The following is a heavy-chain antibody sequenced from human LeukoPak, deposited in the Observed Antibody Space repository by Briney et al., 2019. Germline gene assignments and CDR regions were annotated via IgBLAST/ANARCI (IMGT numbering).Heavy chain of an antibody. CDR2: ISSSSSYI. Sequence: GGSLRLSCAASGFTFSSYAMSWVRQAPGKGLEWVSSISSSSSYIYYADSVKGRFTISRDNAKNSLYLQMNSLRAEDTALYYCAKSLLLWFGEREGNGNPFDYWGQGTLVTVSS. V-gene: IGHV3-21*04. CDR1: GFTFSSYA. D-gene: IGHD3-10*01. J-gene: IGHJ4*02. CDR3: AKSLLLWFGEREGNGNPFDY.